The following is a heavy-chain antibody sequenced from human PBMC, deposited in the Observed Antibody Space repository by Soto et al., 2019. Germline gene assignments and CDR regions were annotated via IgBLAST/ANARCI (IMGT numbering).Heavy chain of an antibody. CDR1: GFTFGSYA. CDR2: ISSNGGST. CDR3: VKATYSSSWSHPWDYYYGMDV. D-gene: IGHD6-13*01. Sequence: GGSLRLSCSASGFTFGSYAMHWVRQAPGKGLEYVSAISSNGGSTYYADSVKGRFTISRDNSKNTLYLQMSSLRAEDTAVYYCVKATYSSSWSHPWDYYYGMDVWGQGTTVTVSS. J-gene: IGHJ6*02. V-gene: IGHV3-64D*06.